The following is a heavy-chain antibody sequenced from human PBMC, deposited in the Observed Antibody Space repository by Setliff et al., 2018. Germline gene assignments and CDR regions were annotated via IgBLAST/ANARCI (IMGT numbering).Heavy chain of an antibody. CDR1: GYTFTSYA. J-gene: IGHJ5*02. D-gene: IGHD6-13*01. CDR3: ARDRGYSSSWYLWFDP. Sequence: ASVKVSCKASGYTFTSYAMHWVRQAPGQRLEWMGWINAGNGNTKYSQKFQGRVIITRDTSASTAYMELSSLRSEDTAVYYCARDRGYSSSWYLWFDPWGQGTLVTVSS. CDR2: INAGNGNT. V-gene: IGHV1-3*01.